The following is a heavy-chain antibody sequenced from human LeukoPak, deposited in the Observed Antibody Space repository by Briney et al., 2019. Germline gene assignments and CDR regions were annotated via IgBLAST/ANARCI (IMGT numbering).Heavy chain of an antibody. D-gene: IGHD3-10*01. CDR1: GFTFSSYG. CDR2: ISYDGSNK. CDR3: ATSRGSRPDYFDY. J-gene: IGHJ4*02. Sequence: GGSLRLACAASGFTFSSYGMHWVRQAPGKGLEWVAVISYDGSNKYYADSVKGRFTISRDNAKNSLYLQMNSLRAEDTAVYYCATSRGSRPDYFDYWGQGTLVTVSS. V-gene: IGHV3-30*03.